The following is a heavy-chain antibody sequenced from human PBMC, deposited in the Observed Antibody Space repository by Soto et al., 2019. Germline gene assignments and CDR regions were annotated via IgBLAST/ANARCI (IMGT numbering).Heavy chain of an antibody. CDR2: INHSGST. J-gene: IGHJ3*02. Sequence: QVQLQQWGAGLLKPSETLSLTCAVYGGSFSGYYWSWIRQPPGKGLEWIGEINHSGSTNYNPSLKSRVTISVDTSKNQFSLKLSSVTAADTAVYYCARALYYYDSSGYFDAFDIWGQGTMVTVSS. CDR3: ARALYYYDSSGYFDAFDI. V-gene: IGHV4-34*01. CDR1: GGSFSGYY. D-gene: IGHD3-22*01.